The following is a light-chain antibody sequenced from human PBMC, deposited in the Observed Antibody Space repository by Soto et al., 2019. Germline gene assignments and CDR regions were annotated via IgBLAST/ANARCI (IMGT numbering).Light chain of an antibody. CDR1: QGISTY. CDR3: QQSYSTTWT. V-gene: IGKV1-39*01. CDR2: AAS. J-gene: IGKJ1*01. Sequence: DIQMTQSPSSLSASVGDRVTITCRASQGISTYLNWYQQKPRKAPKLLIYAASSLQSGVPSRFSGSGSKTDFTLTISSLQPEHSATYSCQQSYSTTWTFGQGTKVDIK.